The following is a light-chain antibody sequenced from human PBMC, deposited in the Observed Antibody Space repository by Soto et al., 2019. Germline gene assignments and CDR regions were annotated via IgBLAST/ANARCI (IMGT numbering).Light chain of an antibody. CDR3: QQYGSSPQT. J-gene: IGKJ3*01. Sequence: SLSRGERATLSCRASQSVSSSYLAWYQQKPGQAPRLLIYGASSRATGIPDRFSGSGSGTDFTLTISRLEPEDFAVYYCQQYGSSPQTFGPGTKVDIK. CDR2: GAS. V-gene: IGKV3-20*01. CDR1: QSVSSSY.